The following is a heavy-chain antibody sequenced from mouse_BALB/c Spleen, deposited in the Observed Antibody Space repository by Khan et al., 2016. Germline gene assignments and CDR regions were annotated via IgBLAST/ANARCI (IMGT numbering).Heavy chain of an antibody. J-gene: IGHJ2*01. CDR3: ARGNSYHDSDY. CDR1: GYTFTSYW. Sequence: QVRLQQSGAELARPGASVKLSCKASGYTFTSYWMQWVKQRPGQGLEWIGAIYPGDGDTRYTQKFKGKATLTADKSSSPAYMQLSSLASEDSAFYYGARGNSYHDSDYWGQAPTLTVSS. D-gene: IGHD2-4*01. CDR2: IYPGDGDT. V-gene: IGHV1-87*01.